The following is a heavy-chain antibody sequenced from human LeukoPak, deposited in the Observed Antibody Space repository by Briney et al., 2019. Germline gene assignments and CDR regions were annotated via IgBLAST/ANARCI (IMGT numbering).Heavy chain of an antibody. D-gene: IGHD3-10*01. V-gene: IGHV1-46*01. CDR2: INPSGGST. CDR1: GYTFTGYY. Sequence: ASVKVSCKASGYTFTGYYMHWVRQAPGQGLEWMGIINPSGGSTSYAQKFQGRVTMTRDTSTSTVYMEVSSLRSEDTAVYYCARDRYYGSGSYNYFDYWGQGTLVTVSS. J-gene: IGHJ4*02. CDR3: ARDRYYGSGSYNYFDY.